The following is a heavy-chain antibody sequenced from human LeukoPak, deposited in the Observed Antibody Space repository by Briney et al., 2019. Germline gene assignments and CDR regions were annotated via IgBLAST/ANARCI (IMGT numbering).Heavy chain of an antibody. CDR1: GGSFSGYY. CDR2: INHSGST. D-gene: IGHD2-15*01. Sequence: PSETPSLTCAVYGGSFSGYYWSWIRQPPGKGLEWIGEINHSGSTNYNPSLKSRVTISVDTSKNQFSLKLSSVTAADTAVYYCASGVYCSGGSCYSGNYYYYGMDVWGQGTTVTVSS. CDR3: ASGVYCSGGSCYSGNYYYYGMDV. V-gene: IGHV4-34*01. J-gene: IGHJ6*02.